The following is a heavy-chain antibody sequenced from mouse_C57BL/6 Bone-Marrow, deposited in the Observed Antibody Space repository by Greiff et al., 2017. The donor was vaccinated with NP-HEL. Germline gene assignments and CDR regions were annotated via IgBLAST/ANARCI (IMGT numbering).Heavy chain of an antibody. V-gene: IGHV1-50*01. Sequence: VKLQESGAELVKPGASVKLSCKASGYTFTSYWMQWVKQRPGQGLEWIGEIDPSDSYTNYNQKFKGKATLTVDTSSRTAYMQLSSLTSEDSAVYYCAKDYDYDGYAMDYWGQGTSVTVSS. CDR1: GYTFTSYW. CDR2: IDPSDSYT. D-gene: IGHD2-4*01. J-gene: IGHJ4*01. CDR3: AKDYDYDGYAMDY.